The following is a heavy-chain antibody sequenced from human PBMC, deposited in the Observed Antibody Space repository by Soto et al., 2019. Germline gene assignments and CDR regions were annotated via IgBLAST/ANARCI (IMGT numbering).Heavy chain of an antibody. CDR3: ARGVYDLWETFDY. D-gene: IGHD3-3*01. Sequence: GGSLRLSCVASGFIFDDYAMHWVRQVPGKGLEWVSGISWNSGSIGYADSVKGRFTISRDNAKNSLYLQMNSLRVEHTAFYYCARGVYDLWETFDYWGQRTLVTVSS. CDR1: GFIFDDYA. J-gene: IGHJ4*02. V-gene: IGHV3-9*01. CDR2: ISWNSGSI.